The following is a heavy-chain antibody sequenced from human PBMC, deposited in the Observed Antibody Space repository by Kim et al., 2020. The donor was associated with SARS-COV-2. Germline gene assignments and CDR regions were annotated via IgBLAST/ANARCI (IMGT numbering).Heavy chain of an antibody. Sequence: YNPTLKSRVTRSVETSKNQFSLKLGSVTAADTAVYSCARVDVGYYYGMDVWGQGTTVTVSS. CDR3: ARVDVGYYYGMDV. D-gene: IGHD1-26*01. V-gene: IGHV4-31*02. J-gene: IGHJ6*02.